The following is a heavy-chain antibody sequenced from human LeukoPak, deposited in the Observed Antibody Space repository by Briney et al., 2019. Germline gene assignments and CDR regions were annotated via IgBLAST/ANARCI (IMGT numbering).Heavy chain of an antibody. D-gene: IGHD3-16*01. CDR1: GYTFTGYY. CDR2: INPNSGDT. Sequence: SVKVSCKASGYTFTGYYMHWVRQAPGQGLEWMGWINPNSGDTKYAQKFQGRVTMTRDTSISTAYMELSRLRSDDTAVYYCATQRGSYLWGTDFDYWGQGTLVTVSS. CDR3: ATQRGSYLWGTDFDY. J-gene: IGHJ4*02. V-gene: IGHV1-2*02.